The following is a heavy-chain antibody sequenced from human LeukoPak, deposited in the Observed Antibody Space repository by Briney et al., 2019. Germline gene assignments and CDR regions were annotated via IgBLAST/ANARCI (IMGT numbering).Heavy chain of an antibody. CDR3: ARAPVTSSVQNYYYYYMDV. CDR1: GGSISSYY. CDR2: IYTSGST. V-gene: IGHV4-4*07. J-gene: IGHJ6*03. Sequence: SETLSLTCTVSGGSISSYYWSWIRQPAGKGLEWIGRIYTSGSTNYNPSLKSRVTMSVDTSKNQFPLQLNSVTPEDTAVYYCARAPVTSSVQNYYYYYMDVWGEGTTVTVSS. D-gene: IGHD4-17*01.